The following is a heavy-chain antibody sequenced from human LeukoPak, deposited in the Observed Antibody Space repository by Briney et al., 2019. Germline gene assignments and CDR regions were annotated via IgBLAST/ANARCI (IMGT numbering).Heavy chain of an antibody. CDR1: GFILSNAY. V-gene: IGHV3-15*01. CDR2: IKNKTNGGTT. CDR3: TTTIVGVTTWFDP. J-gene: IGHJ5*02. D-gene: IGHD1-26*01. Sequence: PGRSLRLSCAASGFILSNAYMSWVRQAPGKGLEWVGRIKNKTNGGTTDYAAPVKGRFTISRDDSKNTLYLQMNSLKTEDTAVYYCTTTIVGVTTWFDPWGQGTLVTVSS.